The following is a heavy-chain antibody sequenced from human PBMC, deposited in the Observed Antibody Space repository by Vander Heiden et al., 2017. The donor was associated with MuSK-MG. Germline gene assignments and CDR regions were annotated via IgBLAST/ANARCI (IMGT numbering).Heavy chain of an antibody. CDR2: IKSKTDGGTT. D-gene: IGHD3-10*01. J-gene: IGHJ5*02. CDR3: TTEMVLGGSTPWENWFDP. CDR1: GFTFCNAW. Sequence: GFTFCNAWMRWVRQAPGKGLEWVGRIKSKTDGGTTDYAAPVKGRVTISRDDSKNTLYLQINSLKTEETAVYYCTTEMVLGGSTPWENWFDPWGQGTLVTVYS. V-gene: IGHV3-15*01.